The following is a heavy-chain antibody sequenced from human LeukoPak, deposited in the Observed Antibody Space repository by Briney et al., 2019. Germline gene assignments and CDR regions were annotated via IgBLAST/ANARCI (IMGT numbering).Heavy chain of an antibody. Sequence: NRGESLKISCKGSGYSFSAYWIGWVRQMPGKGLELMRIIFPGDSDTRYSPSFQGQVTISADKSISTDYLQWSRLKASDTAMYYCARADTDYGMDVWGQGTTVTVSS. D-gene: IGHD5-18*01. V-gene: IGHV5-51*01. J-gene: IGHJ6*02. CDR3: ARADTDYGMDV. CDR1: GYSFSAYW. CDR2: IFPGDSDT.